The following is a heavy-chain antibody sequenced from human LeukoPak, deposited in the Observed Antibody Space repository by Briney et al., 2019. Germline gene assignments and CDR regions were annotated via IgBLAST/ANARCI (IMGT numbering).Heavy chain of an antibody. Sequence: GGSLRLSCAASGXNFSSYGVHWVRQAPGKGLEWVTSIWFDGSNIHYADSVNGRVIISRDNSKSALYLQMNSLRAEDTAIYYCARDSLPMAVTGPFDHWGQGALVTVSS. CDR2: IWFDGSNI. CDR3: ARDSLPMAVTGPFDH. CDR1: GXNFSSYG. V-gene: IGHV3-33*01. J-gene: IGHJ4*02. D-gene: IGHD6-19*01.